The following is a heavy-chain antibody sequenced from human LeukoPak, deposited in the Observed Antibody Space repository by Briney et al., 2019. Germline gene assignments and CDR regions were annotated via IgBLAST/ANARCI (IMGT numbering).Heavy chain of an antibody. CDR2: ISNSSSYI. V-gene: IGHV3-21*01. CDR1: GGSISSSN. J-gene: IGHJ4*02. Sequence: ETLSLTCAVSGGSISSSNWWSWVRQPPGKGLEWVSSISNSSSYIYYADSVKGRFTISRDNAKNSLYLQMNSLRAEDTGVYYCARRVAVADNYFDYWGQGTLVTVSS. CDR3: ARRVAVADNYFDY. D-gene: IGHD6-19*01.